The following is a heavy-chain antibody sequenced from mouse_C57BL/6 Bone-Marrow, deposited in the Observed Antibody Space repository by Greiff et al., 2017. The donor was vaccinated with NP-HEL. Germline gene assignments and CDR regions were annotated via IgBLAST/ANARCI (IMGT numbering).Heavy chain of an antibody. J-gene: IGHJ2*01. V-gene: IGHV1-19*01. CDR3: ARGGGYYLFDY. Sequence: VQLQQSGPVLVKPGASVKMSCKASGYTFTDYYMNWVKQSHGKSLEWIGVINPYNGGTSYNQKFKGKATLTVDKSSSTAYMELNSLTSEDSAVYYCARGGGYYLFDYWGQGTTLTVSS. D-gene: IGHD2-3*01. CDR1: GYTFTDYY. CDR2: INPYNGGT.